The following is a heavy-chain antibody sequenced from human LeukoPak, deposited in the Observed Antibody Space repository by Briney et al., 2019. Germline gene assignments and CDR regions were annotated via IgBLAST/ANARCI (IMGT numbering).Heavy chain of an antibody. CDR1: GGSISSYY. D-gene: IGHD4-11*01. Sequence: SETLSLTCTVSGGSISSYYWSWIRQTPGKGLEWIGYIYYSGSTNYNPSLKSRVTISVDTSKNQFSLKLSSVTAADTAVYYCARDLQSSAFDIWGQGTMVTVSS. CDR2: IYYSGST. CDR3: ARDLQSSAFDI. V-gene: IGHV4-59*01. J-gene: IGHJ3*02.